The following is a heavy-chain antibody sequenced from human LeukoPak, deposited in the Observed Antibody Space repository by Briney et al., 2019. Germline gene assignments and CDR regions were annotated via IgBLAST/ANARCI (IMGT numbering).Heavy chain of an antibody. CDR2: SRNKANSYTT. D-gene: IGHD6-6*01. V-gene: IGHV3-72*01. J-gene: IGHJ4*02. Sequence: GGSLRLSCAASGFTFSDHYMDWVRQAPGKGLEWVGRSRNKANSYTTEYVASVKGRFTISRDDSKNSVYLQMNSLKTEDTAVYYCIRTYRFARNDHYLDYWGQGTPVTVSS. CDR3: IRTYRFARNDHYLDY. CDR1: GFTFSDHY.